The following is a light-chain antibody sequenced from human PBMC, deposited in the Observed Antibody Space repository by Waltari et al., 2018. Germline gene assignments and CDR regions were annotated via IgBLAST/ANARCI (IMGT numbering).Light chain of an antibody. CDR3: QIHDRLAAA. J-gene: IGKJ1*01. CDR1: QSVSSY. Sequence: EVVLTQSPGTRSLSPGERATLSCGARQSVSSYLAWYQQRPGQAPRLLIYAASTRATGFRDRFSRSGFDTDFSLTMSRLEPEEFAVFYFQIHDRLAAAFGQGFNVE. V-gene: IGKV3-20*01. CDR2: AAS.